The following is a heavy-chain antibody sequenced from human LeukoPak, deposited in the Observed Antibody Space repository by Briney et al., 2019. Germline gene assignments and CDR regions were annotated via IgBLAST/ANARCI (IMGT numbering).Heavy chain of an antibody. CDR1: GSTFSSYS. CDR3: ARHLPGYSNTWPGP. J-gene: IGHJ5*02. V-gene: IGHV3-21*01. CDR2: ISGTSNYI. D-gene: IGHD4-11*01. Sequence: GGSLRLSCAASGSTFSSYSINWVRQAPGKGLEWVSSISGTSNYIFYADSMKGRFTISRDNAKNSLFLQMNRLRAEDTAVYYCARHLPGYSNTWPGPWGQGTLVTVSS.